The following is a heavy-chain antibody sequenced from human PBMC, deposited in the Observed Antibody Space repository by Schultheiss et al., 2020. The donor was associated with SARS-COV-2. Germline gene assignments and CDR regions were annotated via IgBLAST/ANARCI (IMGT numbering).Heavy chain of an antibody. CDR2: MNPNSGNT. CDR3: ARRGVYSSSSFPDY. J-gene: IGHJ4*02. V-gene: IGHV1-8*02. CDR1: GYTFTSYD. D-gene: IGHD6-6*01. Sequence: ASVKVSCKASGYTFTSYDINWVRQATGQGLEWMGWMNPNSGNTGYAQKFQGRVTMTTDTSTSTAYMELRSLRSDDTAVYYCARRGVYSSSSFPDYWGQGTLVTVSS.